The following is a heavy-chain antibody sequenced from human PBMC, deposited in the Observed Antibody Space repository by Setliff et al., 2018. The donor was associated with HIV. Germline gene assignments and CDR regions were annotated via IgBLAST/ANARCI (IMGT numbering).Heavy chain of an antibody. D-gene: IGHD1-26*01. V-gene: IGHV7-4-1*02. Sequence: AASVKVSCKASGYTLTPFGISWVRQARGQGLEWMGWINTETGNPMYAQGFRGRSVFSLDTSVSTAYLQITSLKTEDTAMYYCERVGSYWSTFDYWGQGALVTVSS. CDR2: INTETGNP. CDR1: GYTLTPFG. CDR3: ERVGSYWSTFDY. J-gene: IGHJ4*02.